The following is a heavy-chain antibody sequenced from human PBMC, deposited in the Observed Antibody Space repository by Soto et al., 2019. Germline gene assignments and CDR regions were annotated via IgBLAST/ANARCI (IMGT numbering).Heavy chain of an antibody. V-gene: IGHV4-31*03. CDR2: IYYSGST. CDR1: GGSISSGGYY. J-gene: IGHJ5*02. D-gene: IGHD4-17*01. CDR3: ARASSLSYGDYFSLYNWFDP. Sequence: PSETLSLTCTVSGGSISSGGYYWSWIRQHPGKGLEWIGYIYYSGSTYYNPSLKSRVTISVDTSKNQFSLKLSSVTAADTAVYYCARASSLSYGDYFSLYNWFDPWGQGTLVTVSS.